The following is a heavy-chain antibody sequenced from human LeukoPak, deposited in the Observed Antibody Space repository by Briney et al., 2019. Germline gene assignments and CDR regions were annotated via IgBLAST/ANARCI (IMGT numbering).Heavy chain of an antibody. V-gene: IGHV4-59*01. J-gene: IGHJ2*01. CDR3: ARDGGIYCSGGSCYYGWYFDL. CDR1: GGSISSYY. CDR2: IYYSGST. Sequence: PSETLSLTCTVSGGSISSYYWSWIRKPPGKGLEWIGYIYYSGSTNYNPSLKSRVTISVDTSKNQFSLKLSSVTAADTAVYYCARDGGIYCSGGSCYYGWYFDLWGRGTLVTVSS. D-gene: IGHD2-15*01.